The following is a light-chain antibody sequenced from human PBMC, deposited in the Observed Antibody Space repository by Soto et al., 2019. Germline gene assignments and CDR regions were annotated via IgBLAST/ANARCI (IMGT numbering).Light chain of an antibody. Sequence: DIQMTQSPSTLSASVGDRVTITCRASQSISSWLAWYQQKPGKAPKLLIYKASSLESGVPSRFRGSGSGTEFTLTISRLQPDDFATYSCQQYNSYPFTFGPGTKVDIK. CDR1: QSISSW. J-gene: IGKJ3*01. CDR3: QQYNSYPFT. V-gene: IGKV1-5*03. CDR2: KAS.